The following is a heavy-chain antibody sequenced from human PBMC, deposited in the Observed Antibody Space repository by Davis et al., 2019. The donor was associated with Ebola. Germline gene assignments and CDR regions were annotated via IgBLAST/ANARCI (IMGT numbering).Heavy chain of an antibody. CDR1: GYTFTSYG. CDR2: ISAYNGNT. V-gene: IGHV1-18*04. Sequence: ASVKVSCKASGYTFTSYGISWVRQAPGQGLEWMGWISAYNGNTNYAQKLQGRVTMTTDTSTSTAYMELRSLRSDDTAVYYCARLILFPAYYYYMDVWGKGTTVTVSS. CDR3: ARLILFPAYYYYMDV. J-gene: IGHJ6*03. D-gene: IGHD3-3*02.